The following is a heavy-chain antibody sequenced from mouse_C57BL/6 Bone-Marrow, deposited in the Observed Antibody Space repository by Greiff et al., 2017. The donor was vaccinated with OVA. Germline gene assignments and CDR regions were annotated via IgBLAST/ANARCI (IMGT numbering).Heavy chain of an antibody. V-gene: IGHV5-9-1*02. Sequence: EVQRVESGEGLVKPGGSLKLSCAASGFTFSSYAMSWVRQTPEKRLEWVAYISSGGDYIYYADTVKGRFTISRDNARNTLYLQMSSLKSEDTAMYYCTREGDYCYGSSDWYFDVWGTGTTVTVSS. CDR3: TREGDYCYGSSDWYFDV. J-gene: IGHJ1*03. CDR2: ISSGGDYI. CDR1: GFTFSSYA. D-gene: IGHD1-1*01.